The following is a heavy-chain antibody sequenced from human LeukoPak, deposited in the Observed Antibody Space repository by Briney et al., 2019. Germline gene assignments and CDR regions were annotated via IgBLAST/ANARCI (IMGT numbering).Heavy chain of an antibody. CDR2: ISWDGGST. V-gene: IGHV3-43D*03. D-gene: IGHD4-17*01. Sequence: GGSLRLSCAASGFTFDDYAMHWVRQAPGKGLEWVSLISWDGGSTYYADSVKGRFTISRDNSKNSLYLQMNSLRAEDTALYYCAKDQYGDPRRGGLGEFDYWGQGTLVTVSS. J-gene: IGHJ4*02. CDR1: GFTFDDYA. CDR3: AKDQYGDPRRGGLGEFDY.